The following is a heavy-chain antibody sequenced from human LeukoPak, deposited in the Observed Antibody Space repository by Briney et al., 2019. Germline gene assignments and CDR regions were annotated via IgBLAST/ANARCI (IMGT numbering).Heavy chain of an antibody. CDR2: IYTSGIT. D-gene: IGHD3-22*01. CDR1: GFTISDNY. V-gene: IGHV3-66*02. J-gene: IGHJ6*03. Sequence: QPGGSLRLSCEASGFTISDNYVTWVRQAPGKGLEWVSVIYTSGITYFADSVKGRFSISRDNSKNTVYLQMNSLRGEDSAVYYCARSQINYYDSSGYYDYYYYMDVWGKGTTVTVSS. CDR3: ARSQINYYDSSGYYDYYYYMDV.